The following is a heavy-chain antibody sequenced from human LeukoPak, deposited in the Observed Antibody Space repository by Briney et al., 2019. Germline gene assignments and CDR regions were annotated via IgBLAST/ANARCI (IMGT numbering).Heavy chain of an antibody. J-gene: IGHJ4*02. CDR3: ARVHNWNDGFDY. D-gene: IGHD1-1*01. CDR2: INSDGSST. CDR1: GFTFSSYW. Sequence: GGSLRLSCAASGFTFSSYWMHWVRQAPGKGLVWVSRINSDGSSTSHADSVKGRFTISRDNAKNTLYLQMNSLRAEDTAVYYCARVHNWNDGFDYWGQGTLVTVSS. V-gene: IGHV3-74*01.